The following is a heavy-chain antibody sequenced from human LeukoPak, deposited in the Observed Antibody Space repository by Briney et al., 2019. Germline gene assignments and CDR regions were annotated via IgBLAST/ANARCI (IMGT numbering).Heavy chain of an antibody. D-gene: IGHD4-17*01. CDR3: ARGPNYGSRTDFLDY. V-gene: IGHV3-7*03. J-gene: IGHJ4*02. CDR1: GFTFSSHW. CDR2: IKQGAGER. Sequence: GGSLRLSCAASGFTFSSHWMNWVRQAPGKGLEWVANIKQGAGERNYVDSVKGRFTVSRDDAESSVFLQMNSLRAEDTAIYFCARGPNYGSRTDFLDYWGQGTLVTVSS.